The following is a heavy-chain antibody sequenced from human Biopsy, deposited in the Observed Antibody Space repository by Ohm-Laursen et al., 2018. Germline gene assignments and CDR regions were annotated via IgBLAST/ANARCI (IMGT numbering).Heavy chain of an antibody. CDR3: ATKLTGYFHH. D-gene: IGHD3-9*01. Sequence: GSSVKVSCKASGGTFSTYGVNWVRQAPGQGLEWLGGNIPILGTGNYAQKFQDRVTVAADTSTSTATMELRSLRSDDTSVYYCATKLTGYFHHWGQGTLVIVSS. CDR1: GGTFSTYG. J-gene: IGHJ1*01. CDR2: NIPILGTG. V-gene: IGHV1-69*06.